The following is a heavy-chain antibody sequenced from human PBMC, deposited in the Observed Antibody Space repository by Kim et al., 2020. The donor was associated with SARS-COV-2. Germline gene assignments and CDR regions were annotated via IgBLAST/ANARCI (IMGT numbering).Heavy chain of an antibody. Sequence: SETLSLTCTVSGGSISSSSYYWGWIRQPPGKGLEWIGSIYYSGSTYYNPSLKSRVTISVDTSKNQFSLKLSSVTAADTAVYYCARVNYDFWSGYGWFDPWGQGTLVTVSS. J-gene: IGHJ5*02. D-gene: IGHD3-3*01. CDR3: ARVNYDFWSGYGWFDP. CDR1: GGSISSSSYY. V-gene: IGHV4-39*01. CDR2: IYYSGST.